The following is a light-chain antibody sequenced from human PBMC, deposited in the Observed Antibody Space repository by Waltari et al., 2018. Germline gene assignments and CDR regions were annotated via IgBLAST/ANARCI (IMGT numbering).Light chain of an antibody. CDR1: QSLLHSNGYNY. CDR2: LGS. Sequence: DIVMTQSPLSLPVTPGEPVSISCRSCQSLLHSNGYNYLDWYLQKPGQSPQLRIYLGSNRASGVPDRFSGSGSGTDFTLKISRVEAEDVGVYYCMQALQTSWTFGQGTKVEIK. CDR3: MQALQTSWT. J-gene: IGKJ1*01. V-gene: IGKV2-28*01.